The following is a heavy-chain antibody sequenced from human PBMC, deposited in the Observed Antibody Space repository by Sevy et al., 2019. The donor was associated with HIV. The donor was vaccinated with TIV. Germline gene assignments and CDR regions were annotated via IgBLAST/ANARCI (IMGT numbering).Heavy chain of an antibody. J-gene: IGHJ4*02. CDR2: IIPIFGTA. V-gene: IGHV1-69*13. CDR1: GGTLSSYA. Sequence: ASVKVSCKASGGTLSSYAISWVRQAPGQGLEWMGGIIPIFGTANYAQKFQGRVTITADESTSTAYMELSSLRSEDTAVYYCASPSRSTATVTTYAWAYWGQGTLVTVSS. D-gene: IGHD4-17*01. CDR3: ASPSRSTATVTTYAWAY.